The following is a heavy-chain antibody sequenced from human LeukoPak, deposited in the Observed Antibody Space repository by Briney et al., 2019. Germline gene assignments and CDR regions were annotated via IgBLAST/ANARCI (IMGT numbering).Heavy chain of an antibody. Sequence: GGALRLSCTASGVNFILFSMNWGRQAPGKGVEWVSYISSDSSTMYYADSVKGRFTISRDNAKNSVFLQMHSLRDEDTAVYFCARAVMARMDWLDPWGQGTRVTVSS. V-gene: IGHV3-48*02. CDR2: ISSDSSTM. J-gene: IGHJ5*02. D-gene: IGHD3-16*01. CDR3: ARAVMARMDWLDP. CDR1: GVNFILFS.